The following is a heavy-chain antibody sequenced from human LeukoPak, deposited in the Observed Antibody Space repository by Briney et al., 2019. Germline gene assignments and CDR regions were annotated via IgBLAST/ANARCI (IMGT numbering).Heavy chain of an antibody. CDR2: IYYSGST. CDR1: GGSISSYY. CDR3: AAQFHGYCSSTSCADDAFDI. J-gene: IGHJ3*02. V-gene: IGHV4-59*08. Sequence: ASETLSLTCTVSGGSISSYYWSWIRQPPGKGLEWIGYIYYSGSTNYNPSLKSRVTISVDTSKNQFSLKLSSVTAADTAVYYCAAQFHGYCSSTSCADDAFDIWGQGTMVTVSS. D-gene: IGHD2-2*01.